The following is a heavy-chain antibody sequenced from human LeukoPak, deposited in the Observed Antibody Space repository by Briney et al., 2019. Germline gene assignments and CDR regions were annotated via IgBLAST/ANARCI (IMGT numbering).Heavy chain of an antibody. CDR1: GYTLTELS. J-gene: IGHJ3*02. CDR2: FDPEDGET. CDR3: AVDTATGDAFDI. D-gene: IGHD5-18*01. Sequence: ASVKVSCKVSGYTLTELSMHWVRQAPGKGLEWMGGFDPEDGETIYAQKFQGRVTMTEDTSTDTAYMELSSLRSEDTAVYYCAVDTATGDAFDIWGQGTMVTVSS. V-gene: IGHV1-24*01.